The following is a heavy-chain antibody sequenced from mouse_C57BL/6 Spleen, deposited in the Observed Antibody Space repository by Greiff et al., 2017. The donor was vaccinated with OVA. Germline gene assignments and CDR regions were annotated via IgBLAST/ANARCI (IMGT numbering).Heavy chain of an antibody. V-gene: IGHV1-53*01. D-gene: IGHD1-1*01. CDR3: ASFITTGVAAGYFDY. CDR2: INPSNGGT. Sequence: QVQLKQPGTELVKPGASVKLSCKASGYTFTSYWMHWVKQRPGQGLEWIGNINPSNGGTNYNEKFKSKATLTVDKSSSTAYMQLSSLTSEDSAVYYCASFITTGVAAGYFDYWGQGTTLTVSS. CDR1: GYTFTSYW. J-gene: IGHJ2*01.